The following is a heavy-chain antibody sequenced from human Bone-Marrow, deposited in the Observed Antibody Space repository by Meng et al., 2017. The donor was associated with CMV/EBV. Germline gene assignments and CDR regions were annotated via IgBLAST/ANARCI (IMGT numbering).Heavy chain of an antibody. CDR2: ISTHNGNT. V-gene: IGHV1-18*01. J-gene: IGHJ4*02. CDR1: GYTFVSYG. CDR3: ARSPVLYCSSSSCPFDH. D-gene: IGHD2-2*01. Sequence: ASVKVSCKASGYTFVSYGVSWVRQAPGQGLEWMGWISTHNGNTKYAQRFQGRVTMTRDTSTRTVYMELRSLRSDDTAVYYCARSPVLYCSSSSCPFDHWGQGTLVTVSS.